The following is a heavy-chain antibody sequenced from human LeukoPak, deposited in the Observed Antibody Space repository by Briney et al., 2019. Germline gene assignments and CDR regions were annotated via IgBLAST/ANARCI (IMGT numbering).Heavy chain of an antibody. CDR2: INQDGSEN. CDR1: GFTFSSYW. J-gene: IGHJ4*02. Sequence: GGSLRLSCAASGFTFSSYWMSWVRQAPGKGLEWVANINQDGSENYYVDSVKGRFTISRDNAKNSLDLQMNSLRADDTAVYYCARGGRYPVHGGQGTLVTVSS. V-gene: IGHV3-7*02. CDR3: ARGGRYPVH. D-gene: IGHD1-26*01.